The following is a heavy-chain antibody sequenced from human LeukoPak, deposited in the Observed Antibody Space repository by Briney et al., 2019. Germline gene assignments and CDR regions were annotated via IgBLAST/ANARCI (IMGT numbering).Heavy chain of an antibody. V-gene: IGHV1-2*02. J-gene: IGHJ4*02. D-gene: IGHD5-24*01. Sequence: ASVKVSCKASGYTFTGYYMHWVRQAPGQGLEWMGWINPNSGGTNYAQKFQGRVTMTRDMSTSTVYMELSSLRSEDTAVYYCARDGYNYWGQGTLVTVSS. CDR1: GYTFTGYY. CDR3: ARDGYNY. CDR2: INPNSGGT.